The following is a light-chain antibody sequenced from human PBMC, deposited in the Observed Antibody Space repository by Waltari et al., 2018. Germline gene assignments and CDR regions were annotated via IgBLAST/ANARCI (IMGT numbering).Light chain of an antibody. J-gene: IGKJ1*01. V-gene: IGKV1-17*02. CDR1: QGIRND. Sequence: DIQMTQSPSSLSASVGDRVTFTCRASQGIRNDLGWYQQKPGKPPKPLVYTASTLQSGVPSRFSGTGSGTEFTITISNLQPEEFATYYCLKHNTYPWTFGKGTKVEI. CDR3: LKHNTYPWT. CDR2: TAS.